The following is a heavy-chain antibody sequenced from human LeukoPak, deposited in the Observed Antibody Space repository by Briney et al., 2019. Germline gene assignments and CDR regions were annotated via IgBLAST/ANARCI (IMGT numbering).Heavy chain of an antibody. D-gene: IGHD3-3*01. CDR1: VYTFTSYG. V-gene: IGHV1-18*01. CDR2: ISAYNGNT. J-gene: IGHJ4*02. Sequence: ASVKLSYRASVYTFTSYGISWVRHARGQGLEWMGCISAYNGNTNYTQKLQGRVTITTDTSTSTAYMELRSLRSDDTAVYYCAGERLGIFGVVIIRPAGFDYWGQGTLVTVSS. CDR3: AGERLGIFGVVIIRPAGFDY.